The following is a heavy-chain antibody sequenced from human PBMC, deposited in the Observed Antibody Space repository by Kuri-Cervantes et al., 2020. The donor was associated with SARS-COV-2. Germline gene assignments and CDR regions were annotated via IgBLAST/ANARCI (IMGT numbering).Heavy chain of an antibody. CDR2: INHSGST. CDR1: GGSFSGYY. J-gene: IGHJ2*01. D-gene: IGHD3-16*01. Sequence: ESLKISCAVYGGSFSGYYWSWIRQPPGKGLEWIGEINHSGSTNHNPALKSRVTISVDTSKNQFSLKLSSVTAADTAVYYCARRTVGHFDLWGRGTLVTVSS. CDR3: ARRTVGHFDL. V-gene: IGHV4-34*01.